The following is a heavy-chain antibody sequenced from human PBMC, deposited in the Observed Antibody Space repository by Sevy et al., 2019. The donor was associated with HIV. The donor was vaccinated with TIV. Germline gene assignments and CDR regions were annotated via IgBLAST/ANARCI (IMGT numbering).Heavy chain of an antibody. V-gene: IGHV3-7*01. D-gene: IGHD5-18*01. CDR1: GFTFSSYW. Sequence: GGSLRLSCAASGFTFSSYWMSWVRQAPGKGLEWVATMEEDGSERNYVDSVKGRFTISRDNAKNSLYLQMNSLRAEDTAVYYCVREGVGGYSYSLDCWGQGTLVTVS. CDR3: VREGVGGYSYSLDC. CDR2: MEEDGSER. J-gene: IGHJ4*02.